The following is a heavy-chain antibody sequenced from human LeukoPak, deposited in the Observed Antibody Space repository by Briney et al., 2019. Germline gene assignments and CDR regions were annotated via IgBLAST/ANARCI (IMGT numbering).Heavy chain of an antibody. D-gene: IGHD6-13*01. CDR1: GGTFSSYA. V-gene: IGHV1-69*06. CDR2: IIPIFGTA. CDR3: ARVGAADSFGMDV. Sequence: AASVKVSCKASGGTFSSYAISWVRQAPGQGLEWMGGIIPIFGTANYAHKFQGRVTITADKSTSTAYMELSSLRSEDTAVYYCARVGAADSFGMDVWGKGTPVTVSS. J-gene: IGHJ6*04.